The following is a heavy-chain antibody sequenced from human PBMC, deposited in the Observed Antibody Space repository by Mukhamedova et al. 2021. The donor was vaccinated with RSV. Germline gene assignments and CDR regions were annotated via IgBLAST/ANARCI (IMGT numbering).Heavy chain of an antibody. D-gene: IGHD2-21*02. V-gene: IGHV1-46*04. J-gene: IGHJ3*02. Sequence: YMGWVRQAPGQGLEWMGEINPNGGGTRYAQKLQGRVTMTRDTSTNTVYMDLSSLRSEDTAVYYCARAPHFAVATAIVVAFDIWGQGTMV. CDR1: Y. CDR3: ARAPHFAVATAIVVAFDI. CDR2: INPNGGGT.